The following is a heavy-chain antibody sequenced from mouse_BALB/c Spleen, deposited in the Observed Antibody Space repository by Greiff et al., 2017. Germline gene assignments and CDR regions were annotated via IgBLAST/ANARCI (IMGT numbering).Heavy chain of an antibody. Sequence: VQRVESGAELVRPGTSVKVSCKASGYAFTNYLIEWVKQRPGQGLEWIGVINPGSGGTNYNEKFKGKATLTADKSSSTAYMQLSSLTSDDSAVYFCARREVRTAYYFDYWGQGTTLTVSS. J-gene: IGHJ2*01. V-gene: IGHV1-54*01. D-gene: IGHD2-14*01. CDR2: INPGSGGT. CDR3: ARREVRTAYYFDY. CDR1: GYAFTNYL.